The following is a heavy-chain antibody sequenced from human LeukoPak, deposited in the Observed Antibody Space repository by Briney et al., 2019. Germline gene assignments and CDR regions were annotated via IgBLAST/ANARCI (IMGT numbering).Heavy chain of an antibody. CDR3: ARENYGYFDI. CDR1: GFTFSSYA. Sequence: GGSLRLSCAASGFTFSSYAMHWVRQAPGKGLEWVAVISYDGSNKYYADSVKGRFTISRDNSKNTLYLQMNSLRAEDTAVYYCARENYGYFDIWGQGTMATVSS. V-gene: IGHV3-30-3*01. CDR2: ISYDGSNK. J-gene: IGHJ3*02. D-gene: IGHD5-18*01.